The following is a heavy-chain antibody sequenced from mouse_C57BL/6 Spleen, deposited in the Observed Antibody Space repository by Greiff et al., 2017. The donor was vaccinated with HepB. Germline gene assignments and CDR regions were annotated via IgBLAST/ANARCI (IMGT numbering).Heavy chain of an antibody. J-gene: IGHJ4*01. Sequence: EVQLQQSGPELVKPGASVKISCKASGYTFTDYYMNWVKQSHGKSLEWIGDINPNNGGTSYNQKFKGKATLTVDKSSITAYMELRSLTSEDSAVYYCARLGRTTVDAMDYWGQGTSVTVSS. CDR2: INPNNGGT. CDR1: GYTFTDYY. V-gene: IGHV1-26*01. CDR3: ARLGRTTVDAMDY. D-gene: IGHD1-1*01.